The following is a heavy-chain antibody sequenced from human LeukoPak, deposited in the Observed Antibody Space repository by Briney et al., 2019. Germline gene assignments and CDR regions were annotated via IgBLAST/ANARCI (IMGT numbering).Heavy chain of an antibody. CDR2: ISGSGGST. CDR1: GFTFSTSA. Sequence: PGGSLRLSCAAAGFTFSTSAMSWVSQAPGKGLEWVSTISGSGGSTYYAASVKGRFTISRDKSKNTLYLQMNTLSAEDTAVHYCARGGYNTYYFDYWGQGTLVTVSS. CDR3: ARGGYNTYYFDY. J-gene: IGHJ4*02. D-gene: IGHD5-24*01. V-gene: IGHV3-23*01.